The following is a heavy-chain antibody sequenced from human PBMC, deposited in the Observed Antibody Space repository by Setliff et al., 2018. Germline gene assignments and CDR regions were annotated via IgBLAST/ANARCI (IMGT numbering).Heavy chain of an antibody. V-gene: IGHV3-20*04. Sequence: GGSLRLSCAASQFTFDDYGMAWVRQAPGKGLEWVSGISWNGGITGYGDSVKGRFTISRDNAKSSLYLQMNSLRAEDTAVYYCATNPRYTNSQLDYWGPGTLVTVSS. D-gene: IGHD6-6*01. CDR2: ISWNGGIT. J-gene: IGHJ4*02. CDR3: ATNPRYTNSQLDY. CDR1: QFTFDDYG.